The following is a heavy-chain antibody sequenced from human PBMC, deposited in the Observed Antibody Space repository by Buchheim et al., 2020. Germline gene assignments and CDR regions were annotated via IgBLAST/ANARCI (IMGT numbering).Heavy chain of an antibody. J-gene: IGHJ4*02. D-gene: IGHD6-13*01. CDR2: ISYDGSNK. V-gene: IGHV3-30*18. Sequence: QVQLVESGGGVVQPGRSLRLSCAASGFTFSSYGMHWVRQAPGKGLEWVAVISYDGSNKYYADSVKGRFTISRDNSKNTLYLQMNSLRAEDTAVYYCAKDSSLSRAAGLDYWGQGTL. CDR3: AKDSSLSRAAGLDY. CDR1: GFTFSSYG.